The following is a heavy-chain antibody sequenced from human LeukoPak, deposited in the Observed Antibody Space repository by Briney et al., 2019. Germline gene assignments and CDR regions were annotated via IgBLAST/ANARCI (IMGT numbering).Heavy chain of an antibody. CDR1: GYTFTSYY. D-gene: IGHD2-15*01. Sequence: ASVKVSCKASGYTFTSYYMHWVRQAPGQGLEWMGIINPTGGSTSYAQKLQGRVTMTRDTSTSTVYMELSSLRSEDTVVYYCARRRMDYYYGMDVWGQGTTVTVSS. J-gene: IGHJ6*02. V-gene: IGHV1-46*01. CDR2: INPTGGST. CDR3: ARRRMDYYYGMDV.